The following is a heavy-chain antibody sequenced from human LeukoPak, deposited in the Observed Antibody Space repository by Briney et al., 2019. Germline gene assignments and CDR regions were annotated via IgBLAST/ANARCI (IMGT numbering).Heavy chain of an antibody. CDR2: INPHSGDT. V-gene: IGHV1-2*02. CDR1: GYTFIGYY. CDR3: ARAVTGTGGLDY. Sequence: ASVKVSCTASGYTFIGYYMYWVRQAPGQGLEWMGWINPHSGDTRYAQKFQGRVTMTRDTSINTAYMELSSLRSDDTAVYYCARAVTGTGGLDYWGQGTLVTVSS. D-gene: IGHD6-19*01. J-gene: IGHJ4*02.